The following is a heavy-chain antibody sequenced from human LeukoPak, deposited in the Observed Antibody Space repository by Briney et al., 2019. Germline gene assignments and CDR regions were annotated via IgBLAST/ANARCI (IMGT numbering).Heavy chain of an antibody. D-gene: IGHD3-22*01. CDR2: INHSGST. Sequence: KPSETLSLTCAVYGGSFSGYYWSWIRQPPGKGLEWIGEINHSGSTNYNPSLKSRVTISVDTSKNQFSLKLSSVTAADTAVYYCARAPHPTSYDSSGYQRALDYWGQGTLVTVSS. J-gene: IGHJ4*02. V-gene: IGHV4-34*01. CDR1: GGSFSGYY. CDR3: ARAPHPTSYDSSGYQRALDY.